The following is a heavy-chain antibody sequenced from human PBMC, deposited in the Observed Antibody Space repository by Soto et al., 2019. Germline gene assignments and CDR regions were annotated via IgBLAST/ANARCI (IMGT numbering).Heavy chain of an antibody. Sequence: EVQLVESGGGLVQPGGSLRLSCAASGFTFSSYWMSWVRQAPGKGLEWVASIKQDGSEKYYVDSVKGRFTISRDNAKNSLYLQMNSLRAEDTAVYYCASSNWQYYFDYWGQGTLVTVSS. CDR2: IKQDGSEK. CDR1: GFTFSSYW. V-gene: IGHV3-7*01. CDR3: ASSNWQYYFDY. D-gene: IGHD4-4*01. J-gene: IGHJ4*02.